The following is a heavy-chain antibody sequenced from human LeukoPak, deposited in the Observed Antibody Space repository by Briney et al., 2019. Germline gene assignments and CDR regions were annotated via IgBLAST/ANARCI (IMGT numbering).Heavy chain of an antibody. CDR1: GFTFSSYT. CDR3: VRDWSYAFDL. Sequence: GGSLRLSCAASGFTFSSYTMNWVRQAPGKGLEWISYIMRTAADVTSYADSVEGRFSISRDDAKNSQYLQMNSLRDDDTAVYYCVRDWSYAFDLWGQGTMVTVSS. J-gene: IGHJ3*01. CDR2: IMRTAADVT. V-gene: IGHV3-48*02.